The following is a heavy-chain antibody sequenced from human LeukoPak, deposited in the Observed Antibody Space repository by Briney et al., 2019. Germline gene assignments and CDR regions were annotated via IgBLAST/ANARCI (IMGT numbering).Heavy chain of an antibody. CDR3: AKDDYYDSSGLWGGY. V-gene: IGHV3-30*02. CDR2: IRYDGSNK. CDR1: GFTFSSYG. Sequence: PGGSLRLSCAASGFTFSSYGMHWVRQAPGKGLEWVAFIRYDGSNKYYADSVKGRFTISRDNSKNTLYLQMNSLRAEDTAVYYCAKDDYYDSSGLWGGYWGQGTLVTVSS. D-gene: IGHD3-22*01. J-gene: IGHJ4*02.